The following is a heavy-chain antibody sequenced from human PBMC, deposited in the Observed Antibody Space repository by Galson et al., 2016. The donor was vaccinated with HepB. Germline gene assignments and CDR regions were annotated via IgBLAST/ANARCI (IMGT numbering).Heavy chain of an antibody. Sequence: SETLSLTCAVSGGSISSANWWSWVRQPPGKGLEWVGEIFHSGLTNYSPSLKSRVSLSVDKSQNHFSLILTSVSVADTAVYYCTTGTLSSGWNGDYYDYWGQGTLVTVSS. CDR3: TTGTLSSGWNGDYYDY. V-gene: IGHV4-4*02. CDR1: GGSISSANW. J-gene: IGHJ4*02. D-gene: IGHD6-25*01. CDR2: IFHSGLT.